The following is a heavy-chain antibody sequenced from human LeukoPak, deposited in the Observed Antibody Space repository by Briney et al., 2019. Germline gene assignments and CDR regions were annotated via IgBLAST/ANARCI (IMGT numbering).Heavy chain of an antibody. CDR2: IYYSGST. Sequence: PSETLSLTRTVSGGSISSYYWSWIRQPPGKGLEWIGYIYYSGSTDYNPSLKSRVTISVDTSKNQFSLKLSSVTAADTAVYYCARDYYDSSGLDYWGQGTLVTVSS. V-gene: IGHV4-59*01. D-gene: IGHD3-22*01. J-gene: IGHJ4*02. CDR3: ARDYYDSSGLDY. CDR1: GGSISSYY.